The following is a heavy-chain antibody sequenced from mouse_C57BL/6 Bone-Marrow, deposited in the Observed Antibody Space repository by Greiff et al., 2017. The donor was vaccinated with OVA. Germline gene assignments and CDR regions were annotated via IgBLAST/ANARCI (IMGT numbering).Heavy chain of an antibody. CDR2: ILPGSGST. CDR1: GYTFTGYW. D-gene: IGHD2-1*01. V-gene: IGHV1-9*01. Sequence: VQLQQSGAELMKPGASVKLSCKATGYTFTGYWIEWVKQRPGHGLEWIGEILPGSGSTNYNEKFKGKATFTADTSSNTAYMQLSSLTTEDAAIYYCASGPFYYGNYDYYAMDYGGQGTSVTVSS. J-gene: IGHJ4*01. CDR3: ASGPFYYGNYDYYAMDY.